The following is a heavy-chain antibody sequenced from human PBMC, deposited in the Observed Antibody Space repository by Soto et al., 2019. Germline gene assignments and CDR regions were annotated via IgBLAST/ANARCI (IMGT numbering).Heavy chain of an antibody. D-gene: IGHD4-17*01. V-gene: IGHV1-69*02. Sequence: QVQLVQSVAEVKKTGSSVKVSCKASGGTFSSYTISWVRQAPGQGLEWMGRMIPMFGIANYAQKYQGRVTITEDKSTSTAYMELSSLRSEDTAVYYCARGYGDSHDYWGQGTLVTVSS. CDR3: ARGYGDSHDY. CDR1: GGTFSSYT. J-gene: IGHJ4*02. CDR2: MIPMFGIA.